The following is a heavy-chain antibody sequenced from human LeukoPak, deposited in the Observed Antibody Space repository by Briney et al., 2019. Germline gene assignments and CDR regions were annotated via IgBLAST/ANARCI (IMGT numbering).Heavy chain of an antibody. J-gene: IGHJ4*02. V-gene: IGHV3-7*01. CDR1: GLSISGQW. CDR2: IKHDGSEE. CDR3: GYTNNFYH. Sequence: SGGPLRLSCVASGLSISGQWMNWVRQAPGQGLEWVANIKHDGSEEYYVDSVKGRFTISRDDGRNSVSLQMNSVRAEDTAVYYCGYTNNFYHWGQGTLVVVAS. D-gene: IGHD3-16*02.